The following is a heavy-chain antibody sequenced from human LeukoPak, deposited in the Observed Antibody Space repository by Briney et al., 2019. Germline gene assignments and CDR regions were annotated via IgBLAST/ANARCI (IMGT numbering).Heavy chain of an antibody. J-gene: IGHJ3*02. CDR2: TYYMSKWYN. CDR1: GESVSSNSAV. Sequence: SQTLSLTCAICGESVSSNSAVWSWLRQSLSRGLEWLGWTYYMSKWYNDYAVSVKSRITINPDTSKNQFSLQLNSVTPEDTAVYYCARVGSGYDLRAFDIWGQGTMVTVSS. D-gene: IGHD5-12*01. CDR3: ARVGSGYDLRAFDI. V-gene: IGHV6-1*01.